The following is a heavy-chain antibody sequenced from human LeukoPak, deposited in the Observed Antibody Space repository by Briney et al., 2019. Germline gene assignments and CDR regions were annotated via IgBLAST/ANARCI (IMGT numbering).Heavy chain of an antibody. D-gene: IGHD6-13*01. CDR2: ISYDGSNK. V-gene: IGHV3-30*18. Sequence: GGSLRLSCAASGFTVSSNYMTWVRQAPGKGLEWVAVISYDGSNKYYADSVKGRFTISRDNSKNTLYLQMNSLRAEDTAVYYCAKAYSSSQGDWFDPWGQGTLVTVSS. J-gene: IGHJ5*02. CDR1: GFTVSSNY. CDR3: AKAYSSSQGDWFDP.